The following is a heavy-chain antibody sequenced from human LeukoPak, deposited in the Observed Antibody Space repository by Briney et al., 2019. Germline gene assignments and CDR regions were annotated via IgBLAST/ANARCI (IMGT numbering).Heavy chain of an antibody. CDR2: INAGNGNT. CDR1: GQTFTIYT. J-gene: IGHJ5*02. Sequence: ASVKVSCKTSGQTFTIYTLHWVRQAPGQRLEWMGWINAGNGNTKYSQKFQGRVTITRDTSASTAYMELSSLRSEDTAVYYCARDESREEWFDPWGQGTLVTVSS. CDR3: ARDESREEWFDP. V-gene: IGHV1-3*01.